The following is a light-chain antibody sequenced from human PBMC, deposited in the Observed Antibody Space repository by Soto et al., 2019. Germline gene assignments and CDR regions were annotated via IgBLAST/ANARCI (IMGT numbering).Light chain of an antibody. Sequence: QSVLTQPPSVSGAPGQRVTISCTGSSSNIGAGYDVHWYQQLPGTAPTLLISGNSNRPSGVPDRLSGSKSGTSASLAITGLRAEDEADYFCQSYDSSLSGYVFGTGTKVT. CDR2: GNS. V-gene: IGLV1-40*01. CDR3: QSYDSSLSGYV. CDR1: SSNIGAGYD. J-gene: IGLJ1*01.